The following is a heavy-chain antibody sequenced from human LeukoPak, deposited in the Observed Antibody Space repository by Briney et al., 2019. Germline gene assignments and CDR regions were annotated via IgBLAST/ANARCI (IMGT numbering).Heavy chain of an antibody. CDR1: GFTFSNFW. D-gene: IGHD3-10*01. Sequence: GESLRLSCTASGFTFSNFWMGWVRQAPGKGLEWVANIKQDETEKFYLGSVKGRFTISRDNAKNSLYLQMNSLRAEDTAVYYCARSFGITMVRGVIITEPQFDYWGQGTLVTVSS. V-gene: IGHV3-7*01. J-gene: IGHJ4*02. CDR2: IKQDETEK. CDR3: ARSFGITMVRGVIITEPQFDY.